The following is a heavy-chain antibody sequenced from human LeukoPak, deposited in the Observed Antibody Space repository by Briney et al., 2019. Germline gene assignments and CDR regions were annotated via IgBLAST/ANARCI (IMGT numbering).Heavy chain of an antibody. D-gene: IGHD3-10*01. CDR3: AKRGPGSPQSGKYYCDY. Sequence: PGGSLRLSCAASGFTVSSNYMSWVRQAPGQGLEWVSAISGRADLTFYADSVKGRFTISRDNSKNTLYLQMNRLRAEGTAVYYCAKRGPGSPQSGKYYCDYWGQGTLVTVSS. V-gene: IGHV3-23*01. CDR1: GFTVSSNY. CDR2: ISGRADLT. J-gene: IGHJ4*02.